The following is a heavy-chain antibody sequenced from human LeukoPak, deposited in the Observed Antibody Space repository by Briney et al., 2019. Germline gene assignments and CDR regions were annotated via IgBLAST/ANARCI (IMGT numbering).Heavy chain of an antibody. J-gene: IGHJ4*02. CDR3: ARDLTLDYGSGSYYY. CDR2: IIPIFGTA. V-gene: IGHV1-69*05. D-gene: IGHD3-10*01. Sequence: SVKVSCKASGGTFSSYAISWVRQAPGQGLEWMGGIIPIFGTANYAQKFQGRVTITTDESTSTAYMELSSLRSEDTAVYYCARDLTLDYGSGSYYYWGQGTLVTVSS. CDR1: GGTFSSYA.